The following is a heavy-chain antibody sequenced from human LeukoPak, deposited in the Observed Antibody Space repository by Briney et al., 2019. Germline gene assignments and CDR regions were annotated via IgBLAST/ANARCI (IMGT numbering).Heavy chain of an antibody. V-gene: IGHV4-31*11. J-gene: IGHJ4*02. D-gene: IGHD3-10*01. CDR1: GGSFSGYY. Sequence: SETLSLTCAVYGGSFSGYYWSWIRQHPGKGLEWIGYIYYSGSTYYNPSLKSRVTISVDTSKNQFSLKLSSVTAADTAVYYCASMVRGAKIAFDYWGQGTLVTVSS. CDR3: ASMVRGAKIAFDY. CDR2: IYYSGST.